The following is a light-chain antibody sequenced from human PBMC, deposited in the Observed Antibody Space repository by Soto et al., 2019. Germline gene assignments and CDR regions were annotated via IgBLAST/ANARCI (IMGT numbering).Light chain of an antibody. V-gene: IGKV1-5*03. CDR3: QHYNTYPWT. CDR2: KAS. CDR1: QPISSW. Sequence: DIQLTQSPSILSASAGDRATLTCRASQPISSWLDWYQQKPGKAPNLLIHKASHVESGVPSRFSGSGSGTEFTLTISSLQPGDFATYYCQHYNTYPWTFGQGTKVDIK. J-gene: IGKJ1*01.